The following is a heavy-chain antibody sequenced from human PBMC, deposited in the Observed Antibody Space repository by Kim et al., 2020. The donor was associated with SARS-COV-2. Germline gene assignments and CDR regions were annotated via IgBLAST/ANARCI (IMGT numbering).Heavy chain of an antibody. J-gene: IGHJ4*02. D-gene: IGHD1-26*01. CDR3: ARLRSGSYLFFDY. V-gene: IGHV4-61*01. Sequence: SETLSLTCTVSGGSVSSGSYYWSWIRQPPGKGLEWIGYIYYSGSTNYNPSLKSRVTISVDTSKNQFSLKLSSVTAADTAVYYCARLRSGSYLFFDYWGQGTLVTVSS. CDR2: IYYSGST. CDR1: GGSVSSGSYY.